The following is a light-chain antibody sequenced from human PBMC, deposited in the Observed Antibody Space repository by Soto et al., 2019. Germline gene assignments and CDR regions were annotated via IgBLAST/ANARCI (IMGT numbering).Light chain of an antibody. J-gene: IGLJ2*01. CDR1: SSNIGSNY. CDR3: AAWDDSLSGQV. V-gene: IGLV1-47*01. Sequence: QSVLTQPPSASRTPGQRVTISCSGSSSNIGSNYVFWYQQLPGTAPKLLIYRNYQRPSGVPDRFSGSKSATSASLAISGLQSEDEADYYCAAWDDSLSGQVFGGGTKLTVL. CDR2: RNY.